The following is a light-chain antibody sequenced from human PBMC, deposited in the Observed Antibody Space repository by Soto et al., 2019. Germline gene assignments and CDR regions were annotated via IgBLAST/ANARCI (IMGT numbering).Light chain of an antibody. Sequence: EIVLTQSPDTLSLSPGERATLSCRASQSVSSSYLAWYQQKPGQTPRLLIYGASSRDTGIPDRVSGSGSGTDFTLTIARLEPEDFAVFYCQHYGTSWTFGQGTKVEIK. J-gene: IGKJ1*01. V-gene: IGKV3-20*01. CDR3: QHYGTSWT. CDR1: QSVSSSY. CDR2: GAS.